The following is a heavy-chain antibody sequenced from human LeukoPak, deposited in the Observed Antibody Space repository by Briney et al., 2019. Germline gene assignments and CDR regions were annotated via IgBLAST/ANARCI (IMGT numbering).Heavy chain of an antibody. CDR3: TTADNDYGDFPFDY. Sequence: PGGSLRLSCAASGFTFSSYSMNWVRQAPGKGLEWVSSISSSSSYIYYADSVKGRFTISRDNAKNSLYLQMNSLRAEDTAVYYCTTADNDYGDFPFDYWGQGTLVTVSS. CDR1: GFTFSSYS. CDR2: ISSSSSYI. D-gene: IGHD4-17*01. J-gene: IGHJ4*02. V-gene: IGHV3-21*01.